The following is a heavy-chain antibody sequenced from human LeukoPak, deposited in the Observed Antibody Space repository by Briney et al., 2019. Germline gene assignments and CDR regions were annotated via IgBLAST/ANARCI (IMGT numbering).Heavy chain of an antibody. D-gene: IGHD2-15*01. V-gene: IGHV3-21*01. CDR2: ISSSSSYI. CDR1: GFTFSSYS. J-gene: IGHJ6*04. Sequence: GGSLRLSCAASGFTFSSYSMNWVRQAPGKGLEWVSSISSSSSYIYYADSVKGRFTISRDDAKNSLYLQMNSLRAEDTAVYYCVRDGVVVVVAATKPGYYYGMDVWGKGTTVTVSS. CDR3: VRDGVVVVVAATKPGYYYGMDV.